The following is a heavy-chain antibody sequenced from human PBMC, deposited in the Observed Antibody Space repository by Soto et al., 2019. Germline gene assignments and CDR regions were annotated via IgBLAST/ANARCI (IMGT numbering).Heavy chain of an antibody. V-gene: IGHV3-15*01. D-gene: IGHD6-6*01. CDR1: GFTFSNAG. Sequence: PGGALSLSFAASGFTFSNAGRRGFRRSPGKGRGWVGRIKSKTDGGTTDYAAPVKGRFTISRDDSNNTLYPQMNRLKTEDTAVYYCTTDTAPYEEYSNDPFDYWGQGTLVTVSS. CDR2: IKSKTDGGTT. CDR3: TTDTAPYEEYSNDPFDY. J-gene: IGHJ4*02.